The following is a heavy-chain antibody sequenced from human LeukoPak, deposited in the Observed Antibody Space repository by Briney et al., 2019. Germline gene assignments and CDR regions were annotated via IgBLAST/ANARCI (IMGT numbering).Heavy chain of an antibody. CDR1: GFTFSSYG. CDR3: ARDSDYDYVWGSYRPFDY. D-gene: IGHD3-16*02. V-gene: IGHV3-NL1*01. Sequence: GGSLRLSCAASGFTFSSYGMHWVRQAPGKGLEWVSAISDSGNTYHADSVKGRFTISRDNSKNTLYLQMNSLRAEDTAVYYCARDSDYDYVWGSYRPFDYWGQGTLVTVSS. J-gene: IGHJ4*02. CDR2: ISDSGNT.